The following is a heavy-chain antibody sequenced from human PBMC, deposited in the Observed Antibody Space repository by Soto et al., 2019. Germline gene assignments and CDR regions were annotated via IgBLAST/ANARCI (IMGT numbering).Heavy chain of an antibody. CDR3: ARGGIAAQYYYYYYMDV. D-gene: IGHD6-6*01. CDR1: GYTFTSYG. J-gene: IGHJ6*03. Sequence: GASVKVSCKASGYTFTSYGISWVRQAPGQGLEWMGWISAYNGNTNYAQKLQGRVTMTTDTSTSTAYMELRSLRSDDTAVYYCARGGIAAQYYYYYYMDVSGKGTTVTVS. CDR2: ISAYNGNT. V-gene: IGHV1-18*01.